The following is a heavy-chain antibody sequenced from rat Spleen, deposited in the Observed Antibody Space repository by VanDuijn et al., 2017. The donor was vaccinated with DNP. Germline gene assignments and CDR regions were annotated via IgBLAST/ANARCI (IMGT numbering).Heavy chain of an antibody. D-gene: IGHD1-11*01. CDR3: AKGPNYVGWSDYFDY. J-gene: IGHJ2*01. CDR1: GFIFSNYW. Sequence: EVKLVESGGGLVQPGRSLKLSCVASGFIFSNYWMTWIRQAPGKGLEWIGEINKESGTIIYSPSLKDKFTISRDNAQNTLYLQMNKLGSEDTAIYHCAKGPNYVGWSDYFDYWGQGVMVTVPS. CDR2: INKESGTI. V-gene: IGHV4-2*01.